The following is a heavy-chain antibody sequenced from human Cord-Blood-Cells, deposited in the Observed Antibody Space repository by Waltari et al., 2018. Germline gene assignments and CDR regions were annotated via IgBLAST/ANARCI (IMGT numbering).Heavy chain of an antibody. CDR1: GGTFSSYA. D-gene: IGHD2-2*01. CDR2: IIPILGIA. Sequence: QVQLVQSGAEVKKPGSSVKVSCKASGGTFSSYAISWVRQAPGPGLEWMGRIIPILGIANYAQKFQGRVTITADKSTSTAYMELSSLRSEDTAVYYCARDRYPPRYCSSTSCYDWFDPWGQGTLVTVSS. V-gene: IGHV1-69*09. CDR3: ARDRYPPRYCSSTSCYDWFDP. J-gene: IGHJ5*02.